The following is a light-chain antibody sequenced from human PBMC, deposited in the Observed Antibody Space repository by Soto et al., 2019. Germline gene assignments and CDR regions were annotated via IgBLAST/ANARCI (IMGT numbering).Light chain of an antibody. CDR3: SSYTSSSTYV. Sequence: QSALTQPPSVSGSPGQSVTISCTGTSSDVGSYNRVSWYQQPPGTAPKLLIYDVSNRPSGVPDRFSGSKSGNAASLTISGLQAEDEADYYCSSYTSSSTYVFGTGTKV. V-gene: IGLV2-18*02. J-gene: IGLJ1*01. CDR2: DVS. CDR1: SSDVGSYNR.